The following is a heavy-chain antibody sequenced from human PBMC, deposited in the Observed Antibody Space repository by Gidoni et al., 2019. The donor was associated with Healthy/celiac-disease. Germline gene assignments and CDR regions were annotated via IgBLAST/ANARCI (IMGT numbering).Heavy chain of an antibody. V-gene: IGHV1-2*02. J-gene: IGHJ4*02. Sequence: QVQLVRSGAEVQKPGASVQVYRKASGYTFTGYYMHWVRQAPGQGLEWMGWINPNSGGTNYAQKFQGRVTMTRDTSISTANMEVSRLRSDDTAVYYCAREGAISAFDYWGQGTLVTVSS. CDR1: GYTFTGYY. D-gene: IGHD3-9*01. CDR3: AREGAISAFDY. CDR2: INPNSGGT.